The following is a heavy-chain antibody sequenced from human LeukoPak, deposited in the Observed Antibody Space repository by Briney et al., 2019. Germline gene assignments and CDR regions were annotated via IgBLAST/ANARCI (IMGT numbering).Heavy chain of an antibody. CDR1: GFTFNKYW. D-gene: IGHD3-10*01. CDR2: INPDGSST. CDR3: AIITPGY. J-gene: IGHJ4*02. V-gene: IGHV3-74*01. Sequence: GGSLRLSRVASGFTFNKYWLHGVRQAAGKGLVWVSRINPDGSSTDYADSVKGRFTISRDNAKNTLYLQMNTLRAEDTALYFWAIITPGYWGQGNLVSVSS.